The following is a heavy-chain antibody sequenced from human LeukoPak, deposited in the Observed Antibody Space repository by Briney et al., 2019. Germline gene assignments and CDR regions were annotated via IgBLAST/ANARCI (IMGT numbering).Heavy chain of an antibody. CDR2: IYYSGST. CDR1: GGSISSYY. CDR3: ARGYCSGGSCYSYYYYNYMDV. V-gene: IGHV4-59*01. D-gene: IGHD2-15*01. Sequence: KPSETLSLTCTVPGGSISSYYWSWIRQPPGKGLEWIGYIYYSGSTNYNPSLKSRVTISVDTSKNQFSLKLSSVTAADTAVYYCARGYCSGGSCYSYYYYNYMDVWGKGTTVTVSS. J-gene: IGHJ6*03.